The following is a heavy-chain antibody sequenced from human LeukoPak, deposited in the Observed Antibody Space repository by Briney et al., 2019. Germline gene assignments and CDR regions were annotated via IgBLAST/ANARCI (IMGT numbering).Heavy chain of an antibody. J-gene: IGHJ4*02. D-gene: IGHD4-17*01. CDR1: GDTFDRFA. CDR3: AEGPHDHGDFVFF. V-gene: IGHV1-69*04. Sequence: SVKVSCKASGDTFDRFAITWVRLAPGQGLDWKGRIIPIFGITHYAPHFQGRLTITADTSTKTAYMELSSLKSDDTAVYYCAEGPHDHGDFVFFWGGGSLVTVTS. CDR2: IIPIFGIT.